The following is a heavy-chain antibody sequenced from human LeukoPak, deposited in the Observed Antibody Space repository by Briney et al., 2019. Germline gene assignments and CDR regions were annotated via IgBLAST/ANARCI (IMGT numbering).Heavy chain of an antibody. CDR1: GGSISSYY. V-gene: IGHV4-4*07. J-gene: IGHJ3*02. D-gene: IGHD3-22*01. CDR2: IYTSGST. CDR3: ARADYYDSSGYYLDAFDI. Sequence: SETLSLTCTVSGGSISSYYWSWIRQPAGKGLEWIGRIYTSGSTNYNPSLKSRVTMSVDTSKNQFSLKLSSVTAADTAVYYCARADYYDSSGYYLDAFDIWGQGTMVTVSS.